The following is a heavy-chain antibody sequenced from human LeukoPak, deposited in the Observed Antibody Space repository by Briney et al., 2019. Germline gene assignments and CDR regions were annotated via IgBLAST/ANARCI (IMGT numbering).Heavy chain of an antibody. D-gene: IGHD1-26*01. CDR3: AKDLRATPGATDY. CDR1: GGSFSGYY. V-gene: IGHV4-34*01. J-gene: IGHJ4*02. CDR2: INHSGST. Sequence: PSETLSLTCAVYGGSFSGYYWSWIRQPPGKGLEWIGEINHSGSTNYNPSLKSRVTMSVDTSKNQFSLKLSSVTAADTAVYYCAKDLRATPGATDYWGQGTLVTVSS.